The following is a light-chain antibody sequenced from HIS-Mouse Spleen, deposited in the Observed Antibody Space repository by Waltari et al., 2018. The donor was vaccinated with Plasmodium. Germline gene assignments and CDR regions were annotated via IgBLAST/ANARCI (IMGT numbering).Light chain of an antibody. CDR3: QSYDSSLSGWV. CDR2: GNS. V-gene: IGLV1-40*01. Sequence: QSVLTQPPSVSGAPGQRVTISCTGSSSNIGAGYDVHWYHQLPGTAPKLLIYGNSKRPYGVPYRFSGSKSGTSASLAITGLQAEDEADYYCQSYDSSLSGWVFGGGTKLTVL. J-gene: IGLJ3*02. CDR1: SSNIGAGYD.